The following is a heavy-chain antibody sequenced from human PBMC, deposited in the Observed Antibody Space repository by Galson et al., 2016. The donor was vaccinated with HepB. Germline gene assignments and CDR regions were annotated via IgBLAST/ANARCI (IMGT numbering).Heavy chain of an antibody. Sequence: QSGAEVKKPGESLQMSCTGSGYSFATYWIGWVRQLPGKGLEWMGIIYPGDSDTRYSPSFQGQATISADKSISTAYLQWSSLKASDTAMYYCARLGTGGSYWYFDLWGRGTLVTVSS. J-gene: IGHJ2*01. CDR1: GYSFATYW. CDR3: ARLGTGGSYWYFDL. D-gene: IGHD7-27*01. CDR2: IYPGDSDT. V-gene: IGHV5-51*01.